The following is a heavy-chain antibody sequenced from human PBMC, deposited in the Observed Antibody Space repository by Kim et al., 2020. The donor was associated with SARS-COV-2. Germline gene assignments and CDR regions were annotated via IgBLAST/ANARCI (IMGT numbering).Heavy chain of an antibody. CDR2: INPNSGGT. D-gene: IGHD3-16*02. Sequence: ASVKVSCKASGYTFTGYYMHWVRQAPGQGLEWMGWINPNSGGTNYAQKFQGRVTMTRDTSISTAYMELSRLRSDDTAVYYCASPIRLLRLGELSLGGGFDYWDQGTLVTVSS. V-gene: IGHV1-2*02. CDR3: ASPIRLLRLGELSLGGGFDY. CDR1: GYTFTGYY. J-gene: IGHJ4*02.